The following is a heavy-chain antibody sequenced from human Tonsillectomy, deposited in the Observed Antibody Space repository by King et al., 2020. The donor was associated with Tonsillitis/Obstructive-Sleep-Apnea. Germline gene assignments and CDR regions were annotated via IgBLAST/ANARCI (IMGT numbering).Heavy chain of an antibody. V-gene: IGHV5-51*01. CDR1: GYSFTSYW. CDR3: ARITIFGLITPDRGGFDY. D-gene: IGHD3-3*01. J-gene: IGHJ4*02. Sequence: QLVQSGAEVKKPGESLKISCKGSGYSFTSYWIGWVRQMPGKGLEWMGIIYPGDSDTRDSPSFQGQVTISADKSISTAYLQWSSLKASDTAIYYCARITIFGLITPDRGGFDYWGQGTLVTVSS. CDR2: IYPGDSDT.